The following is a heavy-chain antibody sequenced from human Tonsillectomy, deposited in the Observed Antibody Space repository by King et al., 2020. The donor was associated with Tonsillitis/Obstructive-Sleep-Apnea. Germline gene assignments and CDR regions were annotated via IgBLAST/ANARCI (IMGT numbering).Heavy chain of an antibody. J-gene: IGHJ5*02. D-gene: IGHD2-2*01. CDR3: AKEVVPAAMEYNWFDP. Sequence: VQLVESGGGVVQPGRSLRLSCAASGFTFSIYGMHWVRQAPGKGLEWVALISYDGSAKYYADSVKGRFTISRDNSKNTLYLQMNSLRAEDTAVYYCAKEVVPAAMEYNWFDPWGQGTLVTVSS. V-gene: IGHV3-30*18. CDR1: GFTFSIYG. CDR2: ISYDGSAK.